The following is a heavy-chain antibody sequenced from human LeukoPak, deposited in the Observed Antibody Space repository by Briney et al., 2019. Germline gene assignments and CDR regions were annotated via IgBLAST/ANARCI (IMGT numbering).Heavy chain of an antibody. J-gene: IGHJ4*02. V-gene: IGHV3-7*01. CDR1: GFTFNSYT. Sequence: GGSLRLSCAASGFTFNSYTMHWVRQAPGKGLEWVANIKQDESEKYYVDSVKGRFTISRDNTKNSLYLQMNSLRPEDTAVYYCARERIYGSKSYFDYWGQGTLVTVSS. CDR2: IKQDESEK. CDR3: ARERIYGSKSYFDY. D-gene: IGHD3-10*01.